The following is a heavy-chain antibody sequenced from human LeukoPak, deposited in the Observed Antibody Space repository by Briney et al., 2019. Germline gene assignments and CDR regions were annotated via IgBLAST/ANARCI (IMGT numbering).Heavy chain of an antibody. CDR2: ISGSGGST. D-gene: IGHD5-18*01. CDR3: AKRGGSGQLWRKYYFDY. V-gene: IGHV3-23*01. Sequence: SGGSLRLSCPASGFTFSSYAMSWVRQAPGKGLEWVSAISGSGGSTYYADSVKGRFTISRDNSKNTLYLQMNSLRAEDTAVYYCAKRGGSGQLWRKYYFDYWGQGTLVTVSS. J-gene: IGHJ4*02. CDR1: GFTFSSYA.